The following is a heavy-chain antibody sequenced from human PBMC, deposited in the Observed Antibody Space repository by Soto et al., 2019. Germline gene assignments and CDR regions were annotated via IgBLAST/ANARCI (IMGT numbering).Heavy chain of an antibody. Sequence: ASVKGSCTASGSTFTSYGISWVRQAPGQGLEWMGWISAYNGNTNYAQKLQGKVTMTTDTSTSTAYMELRSLRSDDTAVYYCARYYYDSSGYYLTLDYYYGLDVWGQGTTVPVSS. CDR2: ISAYNGNT. D-gene: IGHD3-22*01. V-gene: IGHV1-18*01. CDR3: ARYYYDSSGYYLTLDYYYGLDV. J-gene: IGHJ6*02. CDR1: GSTFTSYG.